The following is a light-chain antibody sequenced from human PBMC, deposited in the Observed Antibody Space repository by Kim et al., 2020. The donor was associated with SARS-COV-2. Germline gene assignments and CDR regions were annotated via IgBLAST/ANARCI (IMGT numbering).Light chain of an antibody. Sequence: DVVMTQSPLSLPVTLGQPASISCRSSESLVHGSGYTFLNWFQQRPGQSPRRLIYEVSKRDSGVPDRFSGSGSGTDFTLQISRVEAEDIGVYYCMQGTHWPVTFGGGTKLEI. CDR2: EVS. J-gene: IGKJ4*01. CDR1: ESLVHGSGYTF. V-gene: IGKV2-30*02. CDR3: MQGTHWPVT.